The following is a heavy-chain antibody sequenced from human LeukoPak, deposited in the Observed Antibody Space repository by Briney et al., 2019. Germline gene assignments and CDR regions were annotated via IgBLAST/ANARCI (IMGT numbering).Heavy chain of an antibody. CDR1: GFTFSSYA. D-gene: IGHD2-2*01. V-gene: IGHV3-23*01. CDR3: AKDEVGYCSSTSCHGAFDI. J-gene: IGHJ3*02. Sequence: GGSLRLSCAASGFTFSSYAMSWVRQAPGKGLEWVSAISGSGGSTYYADSVKGRFTISRDNSKNTLYLQMNSLRAEDTAVYYCAKDEVGYCSSTSCHGAFDIWGQGTMVTVSS. CDR2: ISGSGGST.